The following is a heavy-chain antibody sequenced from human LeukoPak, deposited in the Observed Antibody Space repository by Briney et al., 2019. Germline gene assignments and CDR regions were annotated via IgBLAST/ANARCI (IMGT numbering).Heavy chain of an antibody. CDR2: IYYGVNT. D-gene: IGHD2-2*01. CDR3: ARETIVVVPAATSWFDP. V-gene: IGHV4-39*02. Sequence: PSETLSLTCTVSGGSISSSSSYWGWIRQPPGKGLEWIGNIYYGVNTYYNPSLKSRVTISVDTSKNQFSLKLSSVTAADTAVYYCARETIVVVPAATSWFDPWGQGTLVTVSS. CDR1: GGSISSSSSY. J-gene: IGHJ5*02.